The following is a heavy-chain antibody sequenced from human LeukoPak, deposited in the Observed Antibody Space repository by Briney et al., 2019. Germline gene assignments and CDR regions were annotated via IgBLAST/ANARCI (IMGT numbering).Heavy chain of an antibody. D-gene: IGHD4-17*01. V-gene: IGHV1-18*01. CDR2: ISAYNGNT. J-gene: IGHJ4*02. Sequence: ASVKVSCKASGYTFTSYGISWVRQAPGQGLEWMGWISAYNGNTNYAQKLQGRVTMTTDTSASTAYMELRSLRSDDTAVYYCARDDAGMTTVPTRGKFDHWGQGTLVTVSS. CDR1: GYTFTSYG. CDR3: ARDDAGMTTVPTRGKFDH.